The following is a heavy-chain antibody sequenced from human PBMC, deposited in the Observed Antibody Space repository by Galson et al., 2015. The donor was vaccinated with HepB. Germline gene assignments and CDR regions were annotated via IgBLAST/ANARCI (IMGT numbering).Heavy chain of an antibody. V-gene: IGHV3-21*01. CDR1: RFNFSGYT. J-gene: IGHJ6*02. CDR2: ISSSSSDI. CDR3: ARCRFGDCYYNGMDV. D-gene: IGHD3-16*01. Sequence: SLRLSCAASRFNFSGYTMNWVRQAPGKGLEWVSLISSSSSDIYYADSVRGRFTISRDNAKNSLYLQMNNLRVEDTAVYYCARCRFGDCYYNGMDVWGQGTTVTVSS.